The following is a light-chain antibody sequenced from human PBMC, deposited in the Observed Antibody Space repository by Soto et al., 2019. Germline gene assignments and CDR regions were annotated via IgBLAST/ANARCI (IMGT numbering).Light chain of an antibody. CDR3: QERSRWPRAT. J-gene: IGKJ4*01. V-gene: IGKV3-11*01. CDR2: GAF. Sequence: EILMTQSPVTLSVSPGERATLSCRASQSVSSNLAWYQQKPGQAPSLLIYGAFTRATGIPARFSGTGSGTEFTLTISSLEPEDIAVYYCQERSRWPRATFGGGTRVEIK. CDR1: QSVSSN.